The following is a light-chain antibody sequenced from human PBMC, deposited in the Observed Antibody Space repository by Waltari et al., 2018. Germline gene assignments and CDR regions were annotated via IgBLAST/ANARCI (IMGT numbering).Light chain of an antibody. Sequence: QSALTQPASVSGSPGQSITISCTGASSDVGGYNYVSWYQQHPGKAPKLIIYDVNNRPSGLSNRFSGSKSGNMASLTISGLQAEDEADYYCCSFTSSSTWVFGGGTKLTVL. CDR3: CSFTSSSTWV. CDR1: SSDVGGYNY. CDR2: DVN. V-gene: IGLV2-14*03. J-gene: IGLJ3*02.